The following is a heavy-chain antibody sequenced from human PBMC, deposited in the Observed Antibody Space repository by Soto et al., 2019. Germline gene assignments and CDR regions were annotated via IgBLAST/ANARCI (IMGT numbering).Heavy chain of an antibody. V-gene: IGHV1-69*01. J-gene: IGHJ4*02. CDR3: ARADCSSTSCYDMYVVDY. CDR1: GYTFTGYY. Sequence: QVQLVQSGAEVKKPGASVKVSCKASGYTFTGYYMHWVRQAPGQGLEWMGGIIPIFGTANYAQKFQGRVTITADESTSTAYMELSSLRSEDTAVYYCARADCSSTSCYDMYVVDYWGQGTLVTVSS. CDR2: IIPIFGTA. D-gene: IGHD2-2*01.